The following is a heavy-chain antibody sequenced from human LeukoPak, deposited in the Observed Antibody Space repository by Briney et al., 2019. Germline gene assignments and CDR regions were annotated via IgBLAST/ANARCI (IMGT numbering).Heavy chain of an antibody. CDR3: ARDRGYTQDY. Sequence: GGSLRLSCAASGFTFSTYWMHSVRQAPGKGLVWVSQIKTDGSRTTYADSVEGRLTISRDHAKNTLYMQMTSLTSADPAVTYCARDRGYTQDYWGQGTLVTVSS. V-gene: IGHV3-74*01. J-gene: IGHJ4*02. CDR2: IKTDGSRT. CDR1: GFTFSTYW. D-gene: IGHD5-12*01.